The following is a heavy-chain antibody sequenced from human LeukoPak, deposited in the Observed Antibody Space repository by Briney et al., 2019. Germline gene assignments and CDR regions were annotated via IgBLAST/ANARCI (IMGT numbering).Heavy chain of an antibody. CDR1: GGSISSSSYY. Sequence: SETLSLTCTVSGGSISSSSYYWGWIRQPPGKGLEWIGSIYYSGSTYYNPSLKSRVTISVDTSKNQFSLKLSSVTAADTAVYYCATHFYYYGSGSYYNGIDYWGQGTLVTVPS. V-gene: IGHV4-39*01. CDR3: ATHFYYYGSGSYYNGIDY. J-gene: IGHJ4*02. CDR2: IYYSGST. D-gene: IGHD3-10*01.